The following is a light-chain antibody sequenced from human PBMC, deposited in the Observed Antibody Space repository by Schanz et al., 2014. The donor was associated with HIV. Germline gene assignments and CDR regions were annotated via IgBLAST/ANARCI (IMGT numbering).Light chain of an antibody. CDR1: SSNIGSNY. V-gene: IGLV1-51*02. CDR2: GND. J-gene: IGLJ2*01. CDR3: GTWDSSLSAVV. Sequence: QSVLTQPPSVSAAPGQMVTISCSGSSSNIGSNYVSWYQQLPGTAPKLLIYGNDKRPSGIPDRFSGSKSGTSATLGITGLQTGDEADYYCGTWDSSLSAVVFGGGTKVTVL.